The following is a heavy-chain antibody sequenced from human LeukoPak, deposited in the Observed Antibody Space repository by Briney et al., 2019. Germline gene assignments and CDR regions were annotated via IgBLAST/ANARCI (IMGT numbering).Heavy chain of an antibody. J-gene: IGHJ4*02. CDR3: ARDIGYNTFDY. Sequence: PGRSLRLSCAASGFTFSSYAMNWVRQAPGKGLEWVAVIWYDGSNKYYADSVKGRFTISRDNSKNTVYLQMNSLGAEDTAVYYCARDIGYNTFDYWGQGTLVTVSS. V-gene: IGHV3-33*01. D-gene: IGHD5-24*01. CDR2: IWYDGSNK. CDR1: GFTFSSYA.